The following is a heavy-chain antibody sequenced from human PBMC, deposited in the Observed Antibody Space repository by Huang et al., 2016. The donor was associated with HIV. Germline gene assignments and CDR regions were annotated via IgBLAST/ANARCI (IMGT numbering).Heavy chain of an antibody. CDR1: TFTFGAYW. CDR3: ATKTAGMDI. Sequence: LVESGGCSVQPGGSIRLSCVGSTFTFGAYWMSWVRQPPGKGLEGVANIKQDESEKYYGDSVKGRFNISRDNAKKVLFLEMDTLRVEDTAIYFCATKTAGMDIWGQGTTVTVSS. V-gene: IGHV3-7*01. J-gene: IGHJ6*02. CDR2: IKQDESEK.